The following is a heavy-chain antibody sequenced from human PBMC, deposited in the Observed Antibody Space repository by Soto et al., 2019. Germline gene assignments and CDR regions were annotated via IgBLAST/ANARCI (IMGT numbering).Heavy chain of an antibody. V-gene: IGHV4-4*07. CDR3: AREDYYDTGYYVV. Sequence: SETLSLTCTVSGRSMSGYYWSWIQQPAGERLEWIGRIYTSGTTDFNPSLKGRVTMSVDTSKNQFSLKLTSVTAADTALYYCAREDYYDTGYYVVWGQGTQVT. D-gene: IGHD3-9*01. CDR1: GRSMSGYY. J-gene: IGHJ4*02. CDR2: IYTSGTT.